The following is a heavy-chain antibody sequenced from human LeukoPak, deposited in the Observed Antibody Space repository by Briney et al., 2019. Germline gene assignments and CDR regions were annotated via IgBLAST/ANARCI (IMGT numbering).Heavy chain of an antibody. CDR2: ISISGSII. CDR3: ASKGAVNGGNWFDP. V-gene: IGHV3-48*03. J-gene: IGHJ5*02. D-gene: IGHD4-23*01. Sequence: GGSLRLSCAASGFMFRNYEMNWVRQAPGKGLEWVSYISISGSIIYYADSVRGRFTISRDNAKNSLYLQMNSLRAEDTAVYYCASKGAVNGGNWFDPWGQGTLVTVSS. CDR1: GFMFRNYE.